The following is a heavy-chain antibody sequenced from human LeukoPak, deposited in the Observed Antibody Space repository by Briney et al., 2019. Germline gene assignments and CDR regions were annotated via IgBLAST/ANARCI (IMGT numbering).Heavy chain of an antibody. D-gene: IGHD1-26*01. CDR3: ARAQAWDASDPNWFDP. Sequence: GASVKVSCKASGYTFTSYYMHWVRQAPGQGLEWMGIINPSGGSTSYAQKFQGGVTMIRDTSTSTVYMELSSLRSEDTAVYYCARAQAWDASDPNWFDPWGQGSLVIVSS. V-gene: IGHV1-46*01. J-gene: IGHJ5*02. CDR1: GYTFTSYY. CDR2: INPSGGST.